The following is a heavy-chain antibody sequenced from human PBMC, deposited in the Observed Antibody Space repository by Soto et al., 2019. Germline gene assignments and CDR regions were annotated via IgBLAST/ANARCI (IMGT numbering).Heavy chain of an antibody. CDR1: GFTFSSYA. CDR2: ISGSGGST. D-gene: IGHD6-13*01. Sequence: PRGSLRLSCAASGFTFSSYAMSLVRQAPGKGLEWVSAISGSGGSTYYADSVKGRFTISRDNSKNTLYLQMNSLRDEDTAVYYCAKENGYSSSWFEFDYWGQGTLVTVSX. J-gene: IGHJ4*02. CDR3: AKENGYSSSWFEFDY. V-gene: IGHV3-23*01.